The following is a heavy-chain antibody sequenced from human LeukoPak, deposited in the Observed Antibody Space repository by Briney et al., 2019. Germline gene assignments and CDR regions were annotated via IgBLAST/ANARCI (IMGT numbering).Heavy chain of an antibody. CDR3: AKDSGSWCVPWFAG. V-gene: IGHV3-23*01. CDR1: GFTFSSYA. D-gene: IGHD3-10*01. Sequence: PGGSLSLSCAASGFTFSSYAMSWVRQAPGKGLEWVSAISGSGGSTYYADSVKGRFTISRDNSNNTLYLQMNSLRAEHTAVYYCAKDSGSWCVPWFAGWGQGSLVSVS. J-gene: IGHJ4*01. CDR2: ISGSGGST.